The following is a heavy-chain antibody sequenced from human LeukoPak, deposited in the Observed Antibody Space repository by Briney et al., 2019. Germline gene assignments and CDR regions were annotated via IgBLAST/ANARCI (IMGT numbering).Heavy chain of an antibody. CDR1: GFTFSGSA. D-gene: IGHD3-22*01. CDR3: TRHWDRGSSGYYAGFDY. Sequence: GGSLRLSCAASGFTFSGSAMHWVRQASGKGLEWVGRIRSKAYSYATAYAASVKGRFTISRDDSKNTAYLQMNSLKTEDTAVYYCTRHWDRGSSGYYAGFDYWGQGTLVTVSS. J-gene: IGHJ4*02. V-gene: IGHV3-73*01. CDR2: IRSKAYSYAT.